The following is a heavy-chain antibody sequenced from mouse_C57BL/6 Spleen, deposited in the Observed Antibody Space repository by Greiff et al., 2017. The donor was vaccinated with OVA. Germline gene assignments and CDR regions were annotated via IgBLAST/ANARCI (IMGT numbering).Heavy chain of an antibody. D-gene: IGHD1-1*01. J-gene: IGHJ2*01. CDR3: ASHYYGSSYVDY. V-gene: IGHV14-2*01. Sequence: EVQLQQSGAELVKPGASVKLSCTASGFNIKDYSMHWVKQRTEQGLEWIGRIDPEDGETKYAQKFPGKATITADTSSNTAYLQLSSLTSEDTAVYYCASHYYGSSYVDYWGQGTTLTVSS. CDR2: IDPEDGET. CDR1: GFNIKDYS.